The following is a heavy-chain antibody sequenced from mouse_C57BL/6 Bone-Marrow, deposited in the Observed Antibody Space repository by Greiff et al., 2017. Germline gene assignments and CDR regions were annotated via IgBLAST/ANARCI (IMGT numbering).Heavy chain of an antibody. Sequence: EVQGVESGGDLVKPGGSLKLSCAASGFTFSSYGMSWVRQTPDKRLEWVATISSGGSYTYYPDSVKGRFTISRDNAKNTLYLQMSSLKSEDTAMYYCARRGSSGRWFAYWGQGTLVTVSA. D-gene: IGHD3-2*02. CDR1: GFTFSSYG. CDR2: ISSGGSYT. V-gene: IGHV5-6*01. J-gene: IGHJ3*01. CDR3: ARRGSSGRWFAY.